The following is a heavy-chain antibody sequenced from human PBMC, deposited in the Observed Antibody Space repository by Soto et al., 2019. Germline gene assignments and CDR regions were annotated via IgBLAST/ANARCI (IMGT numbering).Heavy chain of an antibody. V-gene: IGHV3-48*01. J-gene: IGHJ4*02. Sequence: HPGGSLRLSCAASGFTFSSYSMNWVRQAPGKGLEWVSYISSSSSTIYYADSVKGRFTISRDNAKNSLYLQMNSLRAEDTAVYYCAREGWPFDYWGQGTLVTVSS. CDR1: GFTFSSYS. CDR3: AREGWPFDY. CDR2: ISSSSSTI.